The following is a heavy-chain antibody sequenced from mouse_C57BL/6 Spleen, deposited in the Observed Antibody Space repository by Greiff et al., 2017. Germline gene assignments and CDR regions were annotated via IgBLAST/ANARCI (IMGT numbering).Heavy chain of an antibody. CDR2: IYPGSGST. J-gene: IGHJ4*01. CDR1: GYTFTSYW. D-gene: IGHD2-4*01. CDR3: ARWDYANEAMDY. V-gene: IGHV1-55*01. Sequence: VQLQQPGAELVKPGASVKMSCKASGYTFTSYWITWVKQRPGQGLEWIGDIYPGSGSTNYNEKFKSKATLTVDTSSSTAYMQLSSLTSEDSAVYYCARWDYANEAMDYWGQGTSVTVSS.